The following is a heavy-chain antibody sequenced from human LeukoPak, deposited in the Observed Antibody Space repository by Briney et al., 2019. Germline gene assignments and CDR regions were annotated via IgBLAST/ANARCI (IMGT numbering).Heavy chain of an antibody. CDR3: ARISYYYYGMDV. CDR1: GFTFGSYA. D-gene: IGHD3-3*02. V-gene: IGHV3-23*01. J-gene: IGHJ6*02. CDR2: IGASYFTT. Sequence: GGSLRLSCAASGFTFGSYAMIWVRQAPGKGLEWVSAIGASYFTTYYADSVKGRFTISRDNSKNTLYLQMNSLRAEDTAVYYCARISYYYYGMDVWGQGTTVTVSS.